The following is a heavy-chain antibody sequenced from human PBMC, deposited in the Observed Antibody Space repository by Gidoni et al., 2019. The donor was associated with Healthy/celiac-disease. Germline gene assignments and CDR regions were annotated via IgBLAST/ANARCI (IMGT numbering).Heavy chain of an antibody. CDR2: IYYSGST. V-gene: IGHV4-31*03. D-gene: IGHD3-16*02. Sequence: QVQLQESGPGLVKPSQTLSLTCTVSGGSISSGGYYWSWLRQHPGKGLEWIGYIYYSGSTYYNPSLKSRVTISVDTSKNQFSLKLSSVTAADTAVYYCARLRLGELSPHFDYWGQGTLVTVSS. CDR1: GGSISSGGYY. J-gene: IGHJ4*02. CDR3: ARLRLGELSPHFDY.